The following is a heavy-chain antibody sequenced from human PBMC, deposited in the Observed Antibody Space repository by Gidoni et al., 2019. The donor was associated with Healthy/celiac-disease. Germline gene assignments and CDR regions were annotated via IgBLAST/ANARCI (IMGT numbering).Heavy chain of an antibody. CDR3: AGVVSEPDY. CDR2: LSGSGGSP. CDR1: GFTFSSYA. Sequence: EVQLLESVGGLVQPGGSLRLSCAASGFTFSSYAMSWVRQAPGKGLEWVSALSGSGGSPYYADSVKGRFTISRDNSKNTLYLQMNSLRAEDTAVYYCAGVVSEPDYWGQGTLVTVSS. D-gene: IGHD2-15*01. J-gene: IGHJ4*02. V-gene: IGHV3-23*01.